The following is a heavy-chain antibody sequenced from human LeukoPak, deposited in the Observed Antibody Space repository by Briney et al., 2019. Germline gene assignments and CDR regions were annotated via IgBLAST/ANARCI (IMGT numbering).Heavy chain of an antibody. CDR2: ISSSSSSYT. Sequence: GGSLRLSCASCGFTFSYYYRSWIRQAPWKGLEGVSYISSSSSSYTNYADSVKGRFTISRDNAKNSLYLQLNSLRAEDTAVYYCARASASYFDYWGQGTLVTVSS. J-gene: IGHJ4*02. CDR3: ARASASYFDY. V-gene: IGHV3-11*06. CDR1: GFTFSYYY.